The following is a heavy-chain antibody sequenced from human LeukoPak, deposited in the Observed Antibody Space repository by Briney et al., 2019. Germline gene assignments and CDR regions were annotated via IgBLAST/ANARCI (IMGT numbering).Heavy chain of an antibody. CDR2: IYYSGST. J-gene: IGHJ4*02. D-gene: IGHD3-10*01. Sequence: SETLSLTCTVSGGSISSSSYYWGWIRQPPGKGLEWIGSIYYSGSTYYNPSLKSRVTISVDTSKNQFSLKLSSVTAADTAVYYCARAMLSMVRGVIIDYWGQGTLVTVSS. CDR3: ARAMLSMVRGVIIDY. CDR1: GGSISSSSYY. V-gene: IGHV4-39*07.